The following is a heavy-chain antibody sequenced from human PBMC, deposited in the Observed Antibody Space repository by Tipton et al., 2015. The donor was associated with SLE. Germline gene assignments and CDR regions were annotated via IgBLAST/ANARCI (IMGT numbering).Heavy chain of an antibody. D-gene: IGHD4-11*01. CDR2: LWFDGSNT. CDR3: ARADSHSNHWYFNL. CDR1: GFSFSTYG. J-gene: IGHJ2*01. V-gene: IGHV3-33*01. Sequence: SLRLSCAASGFSFSTYGMHWVRQAAGKGLEWVAVLWFDGSNTYYADSVKGRFTISRDNFRDTLYLQMNSLRVEDTAVYYCARADSHSNHWYFNLWGRGTLVTVSS.